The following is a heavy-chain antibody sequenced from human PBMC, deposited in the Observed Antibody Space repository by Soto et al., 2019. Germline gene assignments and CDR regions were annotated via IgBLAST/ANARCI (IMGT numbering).Heavy chain of an antibody. D-gene: IGHD5-18*01. CDR2: IAGRTRTT. J-gene: IGHJ4*02. V-gene: IGHV3-23*01. Sequence: EVHLLESGGGLAQPGGSLRLSCVVSGLTFENYVLSWVRQAPGKGLEWVSAIAGRTRTTYYADSVKGRFTISRDNSKSTLYLQMDSLRVEDTAVYYCASPERTAMDPFDYWGQGTLVTVSS. CDR3: ASPERTAMDPFDY. CDR1: GLTFENYV.